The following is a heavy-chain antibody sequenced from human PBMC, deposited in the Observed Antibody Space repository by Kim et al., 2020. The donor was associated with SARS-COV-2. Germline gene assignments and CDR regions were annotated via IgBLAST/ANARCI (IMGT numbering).Heavy chain of an antibody. CDR3: ARGQNYYDSSGQLYYFDY. J-gene: IGHJ4*02. CDR1: GGSISSYY. V-gene: IGHV4-59*13. CDR2: IYYSGST. Sequence: SETLSLTCTVSGGSISSYYWSWIRQPPGKGLEWIGYIYYSGSTNCNPSLKSRVTISVDTSKNQFSLKLSSVTAADTAVYYCARGQNYYDSSGQLYYFDYWGQGTLVTVSS. D-gene: IGHD3-22*01.